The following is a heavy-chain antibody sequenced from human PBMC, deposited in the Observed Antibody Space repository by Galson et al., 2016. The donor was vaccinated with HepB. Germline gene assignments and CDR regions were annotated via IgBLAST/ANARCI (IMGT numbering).Heavy chain of an antibody. J-gene: IGHJ4*02. CDR1: EFTVSNKY. V-gene: IGHV3-53*01. Sequence: SLRLSCAASEFTVSNKYMAWVRQAPGKGLEWLSVIYAGGTPYYSGSARGRFIISRDSSTNTLHLHMKNLRVEDTAIYYCSTAVASGYFGAGALLGFDSWGQGTLVIVSS. CDR3: STAVASGYFGAGALLGFDS. D-gene: IGHD3-10*01. CDR2: IYAGGTP.